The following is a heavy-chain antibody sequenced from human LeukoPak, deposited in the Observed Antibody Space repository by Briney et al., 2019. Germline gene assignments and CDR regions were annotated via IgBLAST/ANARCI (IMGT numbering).Heavy chain of an antibody. Sequence: SETLSLTCAVHGGSFSGYYWSWIRQPPGKGLEWIGEINHSGSTNYNPSLKSRVTISVDTSKNQFSLKLSSVTAADTAVYYCARLRLPRFCSSTSCPSNWLDPWGQGTLVTVSS. D-gene: IGHD2-2*01. CDR1: GGSFSGYY. J-gene: IGHJ5*02. CDR2: INHSGST. CDR3: ARLRLPRFCSSTSCPSNWLDP. V-gene: IGHV4-34*01.